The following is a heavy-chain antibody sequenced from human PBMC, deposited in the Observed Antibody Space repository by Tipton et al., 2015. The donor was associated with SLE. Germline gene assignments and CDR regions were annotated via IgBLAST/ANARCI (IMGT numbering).Heavy chain of an antibody. CDR1: GFTFSTYG. Sequence: SLRLSCAASGFTFSTYGMHWVRQAPGKGLEWVSSISANGGTTFYGDSVKGRFTIFRDNTKNTLYLQMNSLTTEDTAVYYCATVSNSDNGAWGQGTLVTVSS. CDR2: ISANGGTT. CDR3: ATVSNSDNGA. J-gene: IGHJ4*02. V-gene: IGHV3-23*01. D-gene: IGHD2-8*01.